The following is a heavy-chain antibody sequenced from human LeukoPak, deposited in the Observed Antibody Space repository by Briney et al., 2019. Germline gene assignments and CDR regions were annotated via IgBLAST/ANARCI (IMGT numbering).Heavy chain of an antibody. Sequence: PGGSLRLSCAASGFTFRSYAMHWVRQAPGKGLEWVAVISYDGSNKYYADSVKGRFTISRDNSKNTLYLQMNSLRAEDTAVYYCAKRGAEVGASVAPGDYWGQGTLLTVSS. CDR2: ISYDGSNK. J-gene: IGHJ4*02. CDR1: GFTFRSYA. D-gene: IGHD1-26*01. V-gene: IGHV3-30*04. CDR3: AKRGAEVGASVAPGDY.